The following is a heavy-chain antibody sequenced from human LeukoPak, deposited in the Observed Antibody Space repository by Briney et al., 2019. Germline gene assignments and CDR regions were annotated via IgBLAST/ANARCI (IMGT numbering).Heavy chain of an antibody. V-gene: IGHV3-23*01. D-gene: IGHD3-3*01. CDR3: AKAYYDFWSGYYDY. Sequence: GGSLRLSCAASGFTFSSYAMSWVRQAPGKGLEWVSAISGSGGSTYYADSVKGRFTISRDNSKNTLYLQMNSLRAEDTAVCYCAKAYYDFWSGYYDYWGQGTLVTVSS. CDR1: GFTFSSYA. CDR2: ISGSGGST. J-gene: IGHJ4*02.